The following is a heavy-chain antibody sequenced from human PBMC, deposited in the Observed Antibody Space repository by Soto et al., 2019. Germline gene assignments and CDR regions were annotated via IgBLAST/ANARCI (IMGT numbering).Heavy chain of an antibody. V-gene: IGHV1-18*01. CDR3: ARDAPPFGY. D-gene: IGHD3-10*01. Sequence: QVQLVQSGAEVKKPGASVKVSCKASGYTFTSYGISWVRQAPGQGLEWMGWINAYNGNTNYAQKLQGSGTMTTDTSTSTADMELRSLRSDATAVYYCARDAPPFGYWGQGTLVTVSS. CDR1: GYTFTSYG. J-gene: IGHJ4*02. CDR2: INAYNGNT.